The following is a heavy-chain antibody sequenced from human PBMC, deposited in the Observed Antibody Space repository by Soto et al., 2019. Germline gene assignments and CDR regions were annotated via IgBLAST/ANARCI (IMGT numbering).Heavy chain of an antibody. J-gene: IGHJ4*02. CDR3: ARDLGQQLFDY. Sequence: GASVKVSCKASGNTVPNYAIHWVRQAPGQRLEWMGWINGGNGNTNYAQKLQGRVTMTTDTSTSTAYMELRSLRSDDTAVYYCARDLGQQLFDYWGQGTLVTVSS. D-gene: IGHD6-13*01. CDR2: INGGNGNT. V-gene: IGHV1-18*01. CDR1: GNTVPNYA.